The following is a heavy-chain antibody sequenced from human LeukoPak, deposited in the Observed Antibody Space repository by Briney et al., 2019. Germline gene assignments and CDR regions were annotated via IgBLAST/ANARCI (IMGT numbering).Heavy chain of an antibody. J-gene: IGHJ5*02. CDR3: AREVTNWNDV. Sequence: SETLSLTCTVSGGSISSSRYFWGWIRQPPGKKLEWIGTIYYSGSTYYNPSLKSRVTISIDTSKNQFSLKLSSVTAADTAVYYCAREVTNWNDVWGQGTLVTVSS. CDR2: IYYSGST. CDR1: GGSISSSRYF. V-gene: IGHV4-39*07. D-gene: IGHD2-21*02.